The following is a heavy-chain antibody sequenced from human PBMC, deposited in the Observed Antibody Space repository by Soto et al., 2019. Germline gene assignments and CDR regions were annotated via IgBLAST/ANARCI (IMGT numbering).Heavy chain of an antibody. V-gene: IGHV4-59*08. CDR3: ARGPYYDLIWNYYYMDV. CDR2: IYYSGST. D-gene: IGHD3-16*01. J-gene: IGHJ6*03. Sequence: QVQLQESGPGLVKPSETLSLSCNVSGGSISGHYWSWVRQTPVKGLEWIGYIYYSGSTNYNPSLKSRVTISVDTSKNHFSLRLTSVTAADTAVYYCARGPYYDLIWNYYYMDVWGKGTTVTVS. CDR1: GGSISGHY.